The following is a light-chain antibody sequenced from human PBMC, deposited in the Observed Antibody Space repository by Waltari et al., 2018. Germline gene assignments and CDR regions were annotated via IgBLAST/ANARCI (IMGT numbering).Light chain of an antibody. V-gene: IGKV3-11*01. Sequence: EIVLTQSPATLSLSPGERATLPCRASQSVRSYLAWYQQKPGQAPRLLLYDTSTRASGIPARFSGSGSGTDFSLSISSLEPEDFAVYYCQQRHNWPLTFGGGTKVEIK. J-gene: IGKJ4*01. CDR3: QQRHNWPLT. CDR1: QSVRSY. CDR2: DTS.